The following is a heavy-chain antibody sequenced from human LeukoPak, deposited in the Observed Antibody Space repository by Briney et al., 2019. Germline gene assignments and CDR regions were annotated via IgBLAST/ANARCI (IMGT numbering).Heavy chain of an antibody. V-gene: IGHV3-15*07. J-gene: IGHJ4*02. CDR3: TTRSPARYCSDGACYSSADY. CDR2: IRSKADGGTP. Sequence: PGGSLRLSCAASGFTFNTYTMNWVRQAPGKGLEWVGHIRSKADGGTPDYIAPVKGRFTISRDDSKDTLYLQMNSLNTEDTAMYYCTTRSPARYCSDGACYSSADYWGQGTLVTVSS. D-gene: IGHD2-15*01. CDR1: GFTFNTYT.